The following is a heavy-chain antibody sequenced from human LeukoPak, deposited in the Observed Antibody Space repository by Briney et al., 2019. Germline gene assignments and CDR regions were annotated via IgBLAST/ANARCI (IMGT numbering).Heavy chain of an antibody. CDR1: GNSFGDYY. CDR3: ARGRGTSYYMDV. V-gene: IGHV4-4*07. Sequence: SGTLSLTCTVSGNSFGDYYWSWIRQPAGKGLEWIGRIYTSGSTNYNPSLESRVTISVDTSKNQFSLKLSSVTAADTAVYYCARGRGTSYYMDVWGKGTTVTVSS. J-gene: IGHJ6*03. CDR2: IYTSGST. D-gene: IGHD2-2*01.